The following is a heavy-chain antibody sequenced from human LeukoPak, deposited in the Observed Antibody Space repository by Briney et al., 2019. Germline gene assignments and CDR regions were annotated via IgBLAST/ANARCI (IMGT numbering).Heavy chain of an antibody. V-gene: IGHV4-59*01. CDR1: GGSISIDY. Sequence: PSETLSLTCTVSGGSISIDYWSWIRQPPGKGLEWIGYIYYSGSTNYNPSLKSRVTISGDTSKNQFSLKLSSVTAADTAVCYCARGDGYNESYFDYWGQGTLVTVSS. D-gene: IGHD5-24*01. J-gene: IGHJ4*02. CDR3: ARGDGYNESYFDY. CDR2: IYYSGST.